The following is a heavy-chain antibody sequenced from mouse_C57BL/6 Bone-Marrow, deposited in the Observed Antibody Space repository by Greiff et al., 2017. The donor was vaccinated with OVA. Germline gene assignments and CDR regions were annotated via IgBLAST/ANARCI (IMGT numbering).Heavy chain of an antibody. CDR1: GYTFTSYG. J-gene: IGHJ3*01. Sequence: QVQLQQYGAELARPGASVKLSCKASGYTFTSYGISWVKQRTGQGLEWIGEIYPRSGNTYYNEKFKGKATLTADKSSSTAYMELRSLTSEDSAVYFCASDGGAWFAYWGQGTLVTVSA. CDR3: ASDGGAWFAY. V-gene: IGHV1-81*01. CDR2: IYPRSGNT.